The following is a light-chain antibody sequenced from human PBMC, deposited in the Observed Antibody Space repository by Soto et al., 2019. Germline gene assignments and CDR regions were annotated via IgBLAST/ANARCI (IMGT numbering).Light chain of an antibody. V-gene: IGLV2-11*01. CDR2: DVN. CDR1: SSDVGGYKC. Sequence: SALTQPASVSGSPGQSITISCTGTSSDVGGYKCVSWYQQHPGKAPKLLIYDVNKRPSGVPDRFSASKSGTTASLTISGLQVEDEADYYCYSYAGSYTFYVFGTGTKVTVL. CDR3: YSYAGSYTFYV. J-gene: IGLJ1*01.